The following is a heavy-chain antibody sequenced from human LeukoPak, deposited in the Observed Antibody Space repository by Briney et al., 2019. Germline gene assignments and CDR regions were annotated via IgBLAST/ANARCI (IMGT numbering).Heavy chain of an antibody. CDR2: INSDGSST. CDR3: AREIGYCSGGNCYPYYFDY. CDR1: GFTFSSYW. V-gene: IGHV3-74*01. Sequence: GGSLRLSCAASGFTFSSYWMHWVRQAPGKGLVWVSRINSDGSSTSYADSVKGRFTISRDNAKNTLYLQMNSLRAEDTAVYYCAREIGYCSGGNCYPYYFDYWGQGTLVTVSS. J-gene: IGHJ4*02. D-gene: IGHD2-15*01.